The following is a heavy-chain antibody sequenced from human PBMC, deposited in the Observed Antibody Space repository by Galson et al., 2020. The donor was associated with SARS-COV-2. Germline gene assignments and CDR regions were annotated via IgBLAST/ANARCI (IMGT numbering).Heavy chain of an antibody. D-gene: IGHD1-26*01. CDR1: GFSLSNARMG. V-gene: IGHV2-26*01. CDR2: IFSNDEK. CDR3: ARIQGELTLLVYYYYYGMDV. J-gene: IGHJ6*02. Sequence: KMSGPTLVKPTETLTLTCTVSGFSLSNARMGVSWIRQPPGKALEWLAHIFSNDEKSYSTSLKSRLTISKDTSKSQVVLTMTNMDPVDTATYYCARIQGELTLLVYYYYYGMDVWGQGTTVTVSS.